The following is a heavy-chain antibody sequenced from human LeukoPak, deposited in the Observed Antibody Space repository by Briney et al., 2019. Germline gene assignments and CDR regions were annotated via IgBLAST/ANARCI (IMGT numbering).Heavy chain of an antibody. CDR1: GYTFNTYW. CDR3: ARQSSNGDFDY. Sequence: GESLKISCKGSGYTFNTYWIGWVRQMPGKGLEWMGIIYPGDSHTRNSPSFQGQVTISADKFMSTAYLQWSSLKASDPAMYYCARQSSNGDFDYWGQGTLVTVSS. CDR2: IYPGDSHT. J-gene: IGHJ4*02. V-gene: IGHV5-51*01. D-gene: IGHD4-11*01.